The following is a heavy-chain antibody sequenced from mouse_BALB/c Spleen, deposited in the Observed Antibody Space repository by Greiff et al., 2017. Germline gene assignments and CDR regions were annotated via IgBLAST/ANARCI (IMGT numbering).Heavy chain of an antibody. CDR2: ISSGGGST. CDR3: ARPKTARATAWFAY. D-gene: IGHD3-2*01. V-gene: IGHV5-12-1*01. J-gene: IGHJ3*01. CDR1: GFAFSSYD. Sequence: EVNVVESGGGLVKPGGSLKLSCAASGFAFSSYDMSWVRQTPEKRLEWVAYISSGGGSTYYPDTVKGRFTISRDNAKNTLYLQMSSLKSEDTAMYYCARPKTARATAWFAYWGQGTLVTVSA.